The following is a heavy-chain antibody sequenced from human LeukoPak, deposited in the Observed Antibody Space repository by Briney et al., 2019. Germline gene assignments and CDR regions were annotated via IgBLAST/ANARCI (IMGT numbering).Heavy chain of an antibody. CDR3: ARINYYDSSGYYYEGAFDY. CDR2: INPNSGGT. D-gene: IGHD3-22*01. Sequence: ASVKLSCKASGYTFTGYYMHWVRQAPGQGLEWMGWINPNSGGTNYAQQFQGRVTMTRDTSISTAYLELSRLRSDDTAVYYCARINYYDSSGYYYEGAFDYWGQGTLVTVAS. V-gene: IGHV1-2*02. CDR1: GYTFTGYY. J-gene: IGHJ4*02.